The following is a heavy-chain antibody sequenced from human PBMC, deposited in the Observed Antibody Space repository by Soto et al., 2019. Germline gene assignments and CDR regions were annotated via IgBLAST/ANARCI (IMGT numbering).Heavy chain of an antibody. CDR2: ISYDGSNK. D-gene: IGHD3-22*01. V-gene: IGHV3-30-3*01. CDR1: GFTFSSYA. Sequence: PGGSLRLSCAASGFTFSSYAMHWVRQAPGKGLEWVAVISYDGSNKYYADSVKGRFTISRDNSKNTLYLQMNSLRAEDTAVYYCARDRRSPHYYDSSGYTDYWGQGTLVTVSS. J-gene: IGHJ4*02. CDR3: ARDRRSPHYYDSSGYTDY.